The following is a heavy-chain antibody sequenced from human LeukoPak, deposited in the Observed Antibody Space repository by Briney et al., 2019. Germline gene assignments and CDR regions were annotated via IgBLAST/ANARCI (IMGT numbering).Heavy chain of an antibody. V-gene: IGHV3-33*01. D-gene: IGHD4/OR15-4a*01. CDR1: GLTFRGYG. J-gene: IGHJ4*02. CDR2: IWFDGSLK. CDR3: ARAGGCNYANCYYDY. Sequence: GGSLRLSCEVSGLTFRGYGMHWVRQAPGKGLEWVAIIWFDGSLKYYADSVKGRFTISRDDSKNTLYLQMDSLRVEDTAVYYCARAGGCNYANCYYDYWGQGTLVTVSS.